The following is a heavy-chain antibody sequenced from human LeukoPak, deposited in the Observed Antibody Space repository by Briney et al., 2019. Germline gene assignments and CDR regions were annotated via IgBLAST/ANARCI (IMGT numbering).Heavy chain of an antibody. CDR1: GGSISTYY. J-gene: IGHJ4*02. V-gene: IGHV4-59*01. D-gene: IGHD3-22*01. CDR2: ISYSGST. Sequence: LSETLSLTCTVSGGSISTYYWSWIRQPPGKGLEWIGYISYSGSTNYNPSLNSRVTITVDTSRNQFSLKLSSVTAADTAVYYCAREGYDSNIYYKADYWGQGTLVTVSS. CDR3: AREGYDSNIYYKADY.